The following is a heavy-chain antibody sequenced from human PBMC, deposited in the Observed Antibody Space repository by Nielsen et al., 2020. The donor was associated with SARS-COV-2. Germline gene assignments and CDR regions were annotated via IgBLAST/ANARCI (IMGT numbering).Heavy chain of an antibody. D-gene: IGHD2-15*01. CDR3: ARTEYCSGGSCYLDY. CDR2: IYYSGST. CDR1: GGSVSSGSYY. V-gene: IGHV4-61*01. J-gene: IGHJ4*02. Sequence: SETLSLTCTVSGGSVSSGSYYWSWIWQPPGKGLEWIGYIYYSGSTNYNPSLKSRVTISVDTSKNQFSLKLSSVTAADTAVYYCARTEYCSGGSCYLDYWGQGTLVTVSS.